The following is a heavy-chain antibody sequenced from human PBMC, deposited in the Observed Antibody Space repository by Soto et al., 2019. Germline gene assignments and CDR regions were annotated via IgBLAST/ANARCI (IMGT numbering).Heavy chain of an antibody. D-gene: IGHD3-22*01. V-gene: IGHV3-33*01. CDR1: GFTFSSYG. Sequence: PGGSLRLSCAASGFTFSSYGMHWVRQAPGKGLEWVAVIWYDGSNKYYADSVKGRFTISRDNSKNTLYLQMNSLRAEDTAVYYCARDYYDSSGYYSVRLGAFDIWGQGTMVTVSS. CDR3: ARDYYDSSGYYSVRLGAFDI. CDR2: IWYDGSNK. J-gene: IGHJ3*02.